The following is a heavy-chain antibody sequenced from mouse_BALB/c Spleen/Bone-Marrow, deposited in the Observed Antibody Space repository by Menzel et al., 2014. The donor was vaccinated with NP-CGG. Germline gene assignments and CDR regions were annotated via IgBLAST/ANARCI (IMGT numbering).Heavy chain of an antibody. CDR3: AREGWLLRFDY. Sequence: LVESGPELVKPGTSVKMSCKASGYIFTSYVMDWVKQKPGQGLEWIGYINPYNDDTNYNEKFKGKATLTSDKSSSTAYMEVSSLTSEDSAVYYCAREGWLLRFDYWGQGTTLTVSS. V-gene: IGHV1-14*01. J-gene: IGHJ2*01. CDR2: INPYNDDT. D-gene: IGHD2-3*01. CDR1: GYIFTSYV.